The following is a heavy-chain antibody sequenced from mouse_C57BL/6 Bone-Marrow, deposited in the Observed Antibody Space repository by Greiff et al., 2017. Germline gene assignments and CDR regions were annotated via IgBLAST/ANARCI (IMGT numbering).Heavy chain of an antibody. CDR3: ARRGDGRDWYFDV. Sequence: EVQGVESGGDLVKPGGSLKLSCAASGFTFSSYGMSWVRQTPDKRLEWVATLSSGGSYTYYPDSVKGRFTISRDNAKNTLYLQMSSLTSEDTAMYYCARRGDGRDWYFDVWGTGTTVTVSS. CDR2: LSSGGSYT. CDR1: GFTFSSYG. V-gene: IGHV5-6*01. J-gene: IGHJ1*03.